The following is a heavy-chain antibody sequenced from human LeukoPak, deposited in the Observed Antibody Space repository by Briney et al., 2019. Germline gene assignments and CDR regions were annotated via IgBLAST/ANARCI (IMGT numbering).Heavy chain of an antibody. J-gene: IGHJ4*02. CDR1: GFTFSSYG. V-gene: IGHV3-30*02. CDR2: IRYDGSNK. CDR3: AKDELWFGELLPFDY. Sequence: PGGSLRLSCAASGFTFSSYGMHWVRQAPVKVLEWVAFIRYDGSNKYYADSVKGRFTISRDNSKNTLYLQMNSLRAEDTAVYYCAKDELWFGELLPFDYWGQGTLVTVSS. D-gene: IGHD3-10*01.